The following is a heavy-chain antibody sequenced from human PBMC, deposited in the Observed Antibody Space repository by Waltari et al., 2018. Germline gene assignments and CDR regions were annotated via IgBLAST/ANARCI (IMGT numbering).Heavy chain of an antibody. V-gene: IGHV3-53*01. CDR2: IDSGGST. CDR3: AKVDNVGLNNY. Sequence: EVQLVESGGVLLQPGGSLRLSSAASGLTVGNNFMGWVRQAQGKGVEWVSVIDSGGSTNYIDSVRGRVTISRDSSKNTLYLQMNSLRAEDTAVYYCAKVDNVGLNNYWGQGTLVTVSS. D-gene: IGHD1-1*01. CDR1: GLTVGNNF. J-gene: IGHJ4*02.